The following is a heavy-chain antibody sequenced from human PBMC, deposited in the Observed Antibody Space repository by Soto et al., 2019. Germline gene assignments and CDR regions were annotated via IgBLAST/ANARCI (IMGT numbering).Heavy chain of an antibody. D-gene: IGHD2-15*01. Sequence: PSETLSLTCTVSGGSISTYYWSWIRQPPGKGLEWIGYIYYSGSTNYNPSLKSRVTMSVDTSKNQFSLKLNSVTAADTAVYYCASSGSLARVYYYYMDVWGKGTTVTVSS. J-gene: IGHJ6*03. CDR3: ASSGSLARVYYYYMDV. V-gene: IGHV4-59*01. CDR2: IYYSGST. CDR1: GGSISTYY.